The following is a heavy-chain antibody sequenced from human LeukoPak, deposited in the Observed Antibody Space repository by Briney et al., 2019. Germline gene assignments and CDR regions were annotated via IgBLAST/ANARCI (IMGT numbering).Heavy chain of an antibody. CDR2: IYYSGST. CDR3: ARGLIAAAGLFDY. V-gene: IGHV4-59*01. CDR1: GGSLTSYY. D-gene: IGHD6-13*01. Sequence: TSETLSLTCTVSGGSLTSYYWSWIRQPPGKGLEWIGYIYYSGSTNYNPSHKSRVLISVDTSKNQISLKLSSVTAADTAVYYCARGLIAAAGLFDYWGQGTLVTVSS. J-gene: IGHJ4*02.